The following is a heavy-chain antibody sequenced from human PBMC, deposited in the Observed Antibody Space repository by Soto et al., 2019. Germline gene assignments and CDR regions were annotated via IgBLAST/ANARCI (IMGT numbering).Heavy chain of an antibody. Sequence: ASVKISCKASGYTFTSYGISWVREAPGQGLEWMGWISAYNGNTNYAQKLQGRVTMTTDTSTSTAYMELRSLRSDDTAVYYCARDTPITMIPDAYGMYVWGQGTTVTVS. CDR1: GYTFTSYG. J-gene: IGHJ6*02. V-gene: IGHV1-18*01. D-gene: IGHD3-22*01. CDR2: ISAYNGNT. CDR3: ARDTPITMIPDAYGMYV.